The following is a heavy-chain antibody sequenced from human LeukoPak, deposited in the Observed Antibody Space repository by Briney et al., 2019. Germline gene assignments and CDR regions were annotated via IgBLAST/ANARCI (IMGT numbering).Heavy chain of an antibody. J-gene: IGHJ4*02. D-gene: IGHD1-1*01. Sequence: GGSLRLSCAASGFTFSSYGMHWVRQAPGKGLEWVAVIWYDGSNKYYADSVKGRFTISRDNSKNTLYLQMNSLRVEDSAIYYCAKDRDGGSTTTAKGFDYWGQGTLVTVSS. CDR2: IWYDGSNK. V-gene: IGHV3-33*06. CDR3: AKDRDGGSTTTAKGFDY. CDR1: GFTFSSYG.